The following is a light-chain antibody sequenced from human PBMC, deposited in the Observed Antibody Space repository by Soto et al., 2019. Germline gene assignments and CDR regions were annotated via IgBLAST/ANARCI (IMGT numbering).Light chain of an antibody. CDR2: DDS. CDR1: NKRSRW. J-gene: IGKJ1*01. V-gene: IGKV1-5*01. CDR3: QQYNSYWT. Sequence: DIQMTKSASTLSASVVDRVRINFRPSNKRSRWLAWYQQKPGKAPRLLIYDDSSLESGVQSRFSGSGYGTEFTLTISSLQPDDFATYYCQQYNSYWTFGQGTKVDIK.